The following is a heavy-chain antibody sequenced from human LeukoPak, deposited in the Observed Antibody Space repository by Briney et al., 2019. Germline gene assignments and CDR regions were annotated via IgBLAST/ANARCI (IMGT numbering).Heavy chain of an antibody. CDR2: IYSSGST. D-gene: IGHD4-23*01. CDR3: AGEDYGGYRFDY. J-gene: IGHJ4*01. Sequence: SETLSLTGTVSGGSISSYSWRWIRQPPEKGLEGIGYIYSSGSTIYNPSLNSRVTMSLDTPKNPFSLKLSSVTAADTAIYYCAGEDYGGYRFDYWGHGTLVSVSS. V-gene: IGHV4-59*01. CDR1: GGSISSYS.